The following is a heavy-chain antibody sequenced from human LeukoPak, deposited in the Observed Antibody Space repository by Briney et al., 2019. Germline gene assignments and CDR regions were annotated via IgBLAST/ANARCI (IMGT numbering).Heavy chain of an antibody. Sequence: GASVKVSCKASGYTFTGYYMHWVRQAPGQGLEWMGRINPNSGGTNYAQKFQGRVTMTRDTSISTAYMELSRQRSDDTAVYYCARDFPIVVVTGGDYWGQGTLVTVSS. V-gene: IGHV1-2*06. J-gene: IGHJ4*02. CDR2: INPNSGGT. CDR3: ARDFPIVVVTGGDY. D-gene: IGHD2-21*02. CDR1: GYTFTGYY.